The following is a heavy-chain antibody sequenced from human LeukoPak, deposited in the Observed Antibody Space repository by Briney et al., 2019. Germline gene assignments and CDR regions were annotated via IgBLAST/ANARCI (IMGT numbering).Heavy chain of an antibody. J-gene: IGHJ4*01. V-gene: IGHV3-30-3*01. CDR3: TVVTN. Sequence: GGSLRLSCAASGFTFSSYAMHWVRQAPGKGLEWVAVISYDGSNKYYADSVKGRFTISRDNSKNTLYLQMNSLRAEDTAVYYCTVVTNWGQEPWSPSPQ. CDR1: GFTFSSYA. D-gene: IGHD4-23*01. CDR2: ISYDGSNK.